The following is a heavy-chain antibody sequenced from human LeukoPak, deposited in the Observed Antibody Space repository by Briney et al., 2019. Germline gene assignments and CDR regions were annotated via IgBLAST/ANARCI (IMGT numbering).Heavy chain of an antibody. D-gene: IGHD2-21*02. CDR2: IYTNGST. V-gene: IGHV4-4*07. CDR3: ARGEGDARNFHFDY. CDR1: GGSISSYY. Sequence: SETLSLTCTVSGGSISSYYWSWIRQPAGKGLEWIERIYTNGSTNYNPSLKSRVTMSVDTSKNQFSLKLSSVTAADTAVYYCARGEGDARNFHFDYWGQGTLVTVSS. J-gene: IGHJ4*02.